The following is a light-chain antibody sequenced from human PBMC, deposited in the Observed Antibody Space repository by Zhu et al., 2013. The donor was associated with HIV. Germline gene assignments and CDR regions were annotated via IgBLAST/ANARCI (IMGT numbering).Light chain of an antibody. Sequence: EIVLTQSPGTLSLSPGERATLSCRASQSVSSSSLAWYQQKPGQAPRLLISAASSRATGIPDRFSGGGSGTDFTLTISRLGPEDFAVYYCQQYSSPIFTFGPGTKVDIK. CDR1: QSVSSSS. CDR2: AAS. V-gene: IGKV3-20*01. CDR3: QQYSSPIFT. J-gene: IGKJ3*01.